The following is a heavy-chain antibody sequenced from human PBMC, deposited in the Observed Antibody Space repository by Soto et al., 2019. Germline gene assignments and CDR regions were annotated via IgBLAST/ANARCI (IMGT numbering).Heavy chain of an antibody. D-gene: IGHD6-19*01. CDR3: ARGSSGWYEVDY. J-gene: IGHJ4*02. V-gene: IGHV3-7*02. CDR2: IKQDGSEK. Sequence: EVQLVESGGGLVQPGGSLRLSCAASGFTFSSYWMNWVRQAPGKGLEWVANIKQDGSEKNYVDSVKGRFTISRDNANNSLYLQMNSLRAEDTAVYYCARGSSGWYEVDYWGQGTLVTVSS. CDR1: GFTFSSYW.